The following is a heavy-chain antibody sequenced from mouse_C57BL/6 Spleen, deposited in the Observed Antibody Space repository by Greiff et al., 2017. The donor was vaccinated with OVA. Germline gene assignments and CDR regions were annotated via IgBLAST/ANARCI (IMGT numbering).Heavy chain of an antibody. J-gene: IGHJ3*01. CDR2: IYPGSGST. CDR3: ATSDYGSSSWCAY. Sequence: QVQLQQPGAELVKPGASVKMSCKASGYTFTSSWITWVKQRPGQGLEWIGDIYPGSGSTNYNEKFKSKATLTVDTSSSTAYMQLSSLTSEDSAVYYCATSDYGSSSWCAYWGQGTLVTVSA. D-gene: IGHD1-1*01. V-gene: IGHV1-55*01. CDR1: GYTFTSSW.